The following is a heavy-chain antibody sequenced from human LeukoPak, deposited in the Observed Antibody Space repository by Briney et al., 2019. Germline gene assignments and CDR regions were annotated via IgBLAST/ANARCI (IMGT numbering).Heavy chain of an antibody. CDR2: ISASDGTT. D-gene: IGHD4-17*01. CDR1: GYSFSIYG. CDR3: ARCGAAVTTHFSH. V-gene: IGHV1-18*01. J-gene: IGHJ4*02. Sequence: ASVQVSCKASGYSFSIYGITWARQAPGQGLGYLGWISASDGTTNYAQKVQDRVTMTTDTSTSTAYLELRSLRSEDTAVYYCARCGAAVTTHFSHWGQGTLVTVSS.